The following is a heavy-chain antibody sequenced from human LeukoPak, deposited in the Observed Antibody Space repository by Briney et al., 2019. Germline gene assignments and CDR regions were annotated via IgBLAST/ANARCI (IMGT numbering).Heavy chain of an antibody. CDR1: GYTFTSYA. CDR3: ARGWTGYCSSTSCYTYYGMDV. V-gene: IGHV7-4-1*02. Sequence: ASVKVSCKASGYTFTSYAMNWVRQAPGQGLEWMGWINTNTGNPTYAQGFTGRFVFSLDTSVSTAYLQISSLKAEDTAVYYCARGWTGYCSSTSCYTYYGMDVWGQGTTVTVSS. D-gene: IGHD2-2*02. CDR2: INTNTGNP. J-gene: IGHJ6*02.